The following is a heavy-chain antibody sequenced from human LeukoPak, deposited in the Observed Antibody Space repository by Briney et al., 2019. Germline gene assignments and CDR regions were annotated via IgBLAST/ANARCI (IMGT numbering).Heavy chain of an antibody. V-gene: IGHV4-61*02. CDR3: AREGLNMVRGVIPKEAWGWFDP. D-gene: IGHD3-10*01. J-gene: IGHJ5*02. CDR2: IYTRGST. Sequence: QPSQTLSLTCSVSGGSISSSSYYWSWIRQPAGKGLEWIGRIYTRGSTNYNPSLKSRVTISVDTSKNQFSLKLTSVTAADTAVYYCAREGLNMVRGVIPKEAWGWFDPWGQGTLVTVSS. CDR1: GGSISSSSYY.